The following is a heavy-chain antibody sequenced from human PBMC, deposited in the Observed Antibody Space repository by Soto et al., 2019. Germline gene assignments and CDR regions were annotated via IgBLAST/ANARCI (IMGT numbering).Heavy chain of an antibody. CDR3: ARETVPQGGFGDPDLLPLYYYGMDV. J-gene: IGHJ6*02. Sequence: QVQLVESGGGVVQPGRSLRLSCAASGFTFSSYAMHWVRQAPGKGLEWVAVISYDGSNKYYADSVKGRFTISRDNSKNTLYLQMNSLRAEDTAVYYCARETVPQGGFGDPDLLPLYYYGMDVWGQGTTVTVSS. D-gene: IGHD3-10*01. CDR1: GFTFSSYA. CDR2: ISYDGSNK. V-gene: IGHV3-30-3*01.